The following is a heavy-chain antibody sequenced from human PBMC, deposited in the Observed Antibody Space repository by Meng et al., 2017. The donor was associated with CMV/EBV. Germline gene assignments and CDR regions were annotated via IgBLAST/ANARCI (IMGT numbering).Heavy chain of an antibody. CDR2: IYYSGST. Sequence: SETLSLTCTVSGYSISSGYYWGWIRQPPGKGPEWIGSIYYSGSTYYNPSLKSRVTISVDTSKNQFSLKLSSVTAADTAVYYCARQGYYYDIGWFDPWGQGTLVTVSS. CDR1: GYSISSGYY. J-gene: IGHJ5*02. D-gene: IGHD3-22*01. CDR3: ARQGYYYDIGWFDP. V-gene: IGHV4-38-2*02.